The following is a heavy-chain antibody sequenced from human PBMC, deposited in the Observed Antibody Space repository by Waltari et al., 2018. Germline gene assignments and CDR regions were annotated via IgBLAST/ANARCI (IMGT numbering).Heavy chain of an antibody. J-gene: IGHJ6*02. CDR2: ISGSGCST. CDR1: GFTFSSYA. V-gene: IGHV3-23*01. Sequence: EVQLLESGGGLVQPGGSLRLSCAASGFTFSSYAMSWVRQAPGKGLEWVSAISGSGCSTYYADSVKGRFTISRDNSKNTLYLQMNSLRAEDTAVYYCAKDLAFTVTTPPYYYGMDVWGQGTTVTVSS. CDR3: AKDLAFTVTTPPYYYGMDV. D-gene: IGHD4-4*01.